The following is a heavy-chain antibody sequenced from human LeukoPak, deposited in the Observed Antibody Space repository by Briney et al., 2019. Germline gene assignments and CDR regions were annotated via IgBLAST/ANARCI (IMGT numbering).Heavy chain of an antibody. V-gene: IGHV3-33*01. J-gene: IGHJ4*02. D-gene: IGHD4-23*01. CDR3: ARDMDGGNSGIDY. CDR1: GFTFSSYG. Sequence: GGSLRLSCAASGFTFSSYGMHWVRQAPGKGLEWVAVIWYDGSNKYYADSVKGRFTISRDNSKNTLYLQMNSLRAEDTAVYYCARDMDGGNSGIDYWGQGTLVTVSS. CDR2: IWYDGSNK.